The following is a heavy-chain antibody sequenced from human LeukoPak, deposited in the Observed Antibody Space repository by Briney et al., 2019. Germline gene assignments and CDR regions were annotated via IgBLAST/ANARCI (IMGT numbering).Heavy chain of an antibody. Sequence: SETLSLTCTVSGGSISSYYWSWFRQPPGKGLEWIGYIYYSGSTNYNPSLKSRVTISVDTSKNQFSLKLSSVTAADTAVYCCARVGLWDYFDYWGQGTLVTVSS. CDR3: ARVGLWDYFDY. D-gene: IGHD5-18*01. CDR2: IYYSGST. V-gene: IGHV4-59*01. J-gene: IGHJ4*02. CDR1: GGSISSYY.